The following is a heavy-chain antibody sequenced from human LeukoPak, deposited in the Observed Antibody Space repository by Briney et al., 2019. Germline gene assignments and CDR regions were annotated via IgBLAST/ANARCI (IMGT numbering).Heavy chain of an antibody. CDR1: GGSMSTYY. V-gene: IGHV4-59*01. CDR2: MHHSGSS. CDR3: VALRSCTGGSCPFDF. Sequence: SETLSLTCTVSGGSMSTYYWTWIRQSSGKGLECIVYMHHSGSSNYNPSLRSRVTISLDTPQSRFSLKLSSVTAADTAVYFCVALRSCTGGSCPFDFWGQGTLVTVSS. D-gene: IGHD2-15*01. J-gene: IGHJ4*02.